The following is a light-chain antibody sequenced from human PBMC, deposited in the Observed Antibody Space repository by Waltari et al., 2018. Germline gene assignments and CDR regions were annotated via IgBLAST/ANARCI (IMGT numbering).Light chain of an antibody. CDR2: DTY. Sequence: EIVLTQSPGTLSLSPGEPVTLSCRASQSVGRSLVWYQQKPGQAPRLLIYDTYKRATGIPDRFSGSGSGTDFSLTISRLEPEDFAVYYCQKYDRLPATFGQGTKVEIK. J-gene: IGKJ1*01. CDR3: QKYDRLPAT. CDR1: QSVGRS. V-gene: IGKV3-20*01.